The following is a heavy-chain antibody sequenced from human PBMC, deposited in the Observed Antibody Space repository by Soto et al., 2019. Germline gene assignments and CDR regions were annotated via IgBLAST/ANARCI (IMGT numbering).Heavy chain of an antibody. J-gene: IGHJ4*02. CDR2: IIPIFGTA. CDR1: GGTFSSYA. CDR3: ASPRGYCSGGSCYSVFDY. V-gene: IGHV1-69*01. D-gene: IGHD2-15*01. Sequence: QVQLVQSAAEVKKPGSSVKVSCKASGGTFSSYAISWVRQAPGQGLEWMGGIIPIFGTANYAQKFQGRVTITADESTSTAYMELSSLRSEDTAVYYCASPRGYCSGGSCYSVFDYWGQGTLVTVSS.